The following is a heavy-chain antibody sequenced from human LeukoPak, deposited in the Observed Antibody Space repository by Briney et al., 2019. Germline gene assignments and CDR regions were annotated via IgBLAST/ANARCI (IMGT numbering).Heavy chain of an antibody. Sequence: SETLSLTCTVSGGSISSYYWSWIWQPAGKGLEWIGRIYTSGSTNYNPSLKSRVTMSVDTSKNQFSLKLSSVTAADTAVYYCARNPVAGTLGYYYYGMDVWGQGTTVTVSS. CDR1: GGSISSYY. V-gene: IGHV4-4*07. CDR2: IYTSGST. CDR3: ARNPVAGTLGYYYYGMDV. D-gene: IGHD6-19*01. J-gene: IGHJ6*02.